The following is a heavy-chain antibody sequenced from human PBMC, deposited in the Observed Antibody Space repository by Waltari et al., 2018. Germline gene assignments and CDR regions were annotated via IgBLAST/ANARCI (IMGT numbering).Heavy chain of an antibody. Sequence: EVQLLESGGGLVQPGGSLRLSCAASGFTFSTFAMTWVRQAPGKGLEWVSSISRSGGATHYADSVKGRFTISRDNSKNTLYLQMNSLRAEDTAIYYCAKDPHRSFTKNWFDPWGLGTLVTVSS. CDR2: ISRSGGAT. CDR3: AKDPHRSFTKNWFDP. V-gene: IGHV3-23*01. CDR1: GFTFSTFA. J-gene: IGHJ5*02.